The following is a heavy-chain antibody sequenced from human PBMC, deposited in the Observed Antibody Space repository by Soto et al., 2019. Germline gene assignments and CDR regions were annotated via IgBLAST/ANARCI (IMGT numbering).Heavy chain of an antibody. CDR3: VRHRQLLWFPLDY. V-gene: IGHV4-39*01. J-gene: IGHJ4*02. Sequence: SETLSLTCTVSGGSFSSSSYYWGWVRQPPGKGLEWIGTIFYSGSTYYNPSLKSRVTISIDTSKNQFSLKLTSVTASDTAMYYCVRHRQLLWFPLDYWGQGTLVTVSS. D-gene: IGHD3-10*01. CDR2: IFYSGST. CDR1: GGSFSSSSYY.